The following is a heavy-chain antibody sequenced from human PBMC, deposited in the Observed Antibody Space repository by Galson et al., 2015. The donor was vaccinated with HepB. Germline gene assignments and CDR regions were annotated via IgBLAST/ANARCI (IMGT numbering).Heavy chain of an antibody. CDR3: TYYYDSSGYPLFDY. J-gene: IGHJ4*02. CDR1: GGTFSSYA. CDR2: IIPIFGTA. V-gene: IGHV1-69*06. Sequence: SVKVSCKASGGTFSSYAISWVRQAPGQGLEWMGGIIPIFGTANYAQKFQGRVTITADKSTSTAYMELSSLRSEDTAVYYCTYYYDSSGYPLFDYWGQGTLVTVSS. D-gene: IGHD3-22*01.